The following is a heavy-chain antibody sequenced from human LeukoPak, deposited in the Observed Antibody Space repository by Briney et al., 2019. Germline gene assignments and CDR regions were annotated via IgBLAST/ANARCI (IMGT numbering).Heavy chain of an antibody. CDR1: GGSISSSNW. CDR3: ASSRGSGSYKFAY. J-gene: IGHJ4*02. D-gene: IGHD3-10*01. V-gene: IGHV4-4*02. Sequence: SGTLSLTCAVSGGSISSSNWWSWVRQPPGKGLEWIGEIYHSGSTNYNPSLKSRVTISVDKSKNQFSLKLSSVTAADTAVYYCASSRGSGSYKFAYWGQGTLVTVSS. CDR2: IYHSGST.